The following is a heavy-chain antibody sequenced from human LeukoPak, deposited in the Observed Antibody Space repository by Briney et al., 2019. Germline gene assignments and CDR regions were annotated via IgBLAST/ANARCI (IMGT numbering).Heavy chain of an antibody. CDR3: ARDPWYYYDSSDPDAFDI. J-gene: IGHJ3*02. CDR1: GGSISSYY. CDR2: IYYSGST. D-gene: IGHD3-22*01. V-gene: IGHV4-59*01. Sequence: PSETLSLTCTVSGGSISSYYWSWIRQPPGKGLEWIGYIYYSGSTNYNPPLKSRVTISVDTSKNQFSLKLSSVTAADTAVYYCARDPWYYYDSSDPDAFDIWGQGTMVTVSS.